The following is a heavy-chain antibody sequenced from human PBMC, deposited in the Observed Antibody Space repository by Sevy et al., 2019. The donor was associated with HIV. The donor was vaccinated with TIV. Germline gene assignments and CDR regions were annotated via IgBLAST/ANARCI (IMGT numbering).Heavy chain of an antibody. D-gene: IGHD4-17*01. CDR1: GFNFSIYG. CDR2: IWYDGTNK. V-gene: IGHV3-33*01. Sequence: GGSLRLSCAASGFNFSIYGMHWVRQAPGKGLEWVALIWYDGTNKYYRDSVKGRFTISRDNSKNTLFLQMNSLRAEDTALYYCARGRDYGNFDFWGQGTLVTVSS. J-gene: IGHJ4*02. CDR3: ARGRDYGNFDF.